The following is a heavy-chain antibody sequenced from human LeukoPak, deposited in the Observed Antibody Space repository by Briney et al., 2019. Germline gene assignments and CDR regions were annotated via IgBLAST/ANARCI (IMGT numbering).Heavy chain of an antibody. Sequence: SETLSLTCTVSGYSVSSGYYWGWIRQPPGKGLEWIGSIYHSGSTYYNPSLKSRVTISVDTSKNQFSLKLSSVTAADTAVYYCARADSSGWYRGAFDIWGQGTMVTVSS. V-gene: IGHV4-38-2*02. CDR1: GYSVSSGYY. J-gene: IGHJ3*02. CDR2: IYHSGST. CDR3: ARADSSGWYRGAFDI. D-gene: IGHD6-19*01.